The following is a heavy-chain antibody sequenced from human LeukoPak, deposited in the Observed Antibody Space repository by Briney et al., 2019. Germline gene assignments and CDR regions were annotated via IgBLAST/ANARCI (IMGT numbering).Heavy chain of an antibody. CDR1: GYTFTNYA. CDR3: ARAYQRLGGLSLPDY. J-gene: IGHJ4*02. D-gene: IGHD3-16*02. Sequence: ASVKVSCKASGYTFTNYAMNWVRQAPGQGLEWMGWIHPSTGNPTYAQGFTGRFVFSLDTSVSTSYLQISSLKAEDTAVYYCARAYQRLGGLSLPDYWGLGTLVTVSS. V-gene: IGHV7-4-1*02. CDR2: IHPSTGNP.